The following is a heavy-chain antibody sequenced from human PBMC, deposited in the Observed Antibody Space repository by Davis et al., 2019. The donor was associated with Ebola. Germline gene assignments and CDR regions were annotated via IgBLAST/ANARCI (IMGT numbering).Heavy chain of an antibody. Sequence: AASVKVSCKASGYTFTSYGISWVRQAPGQGLEWMGWISAYNGNTNYAQKLQGRVTMTTDTSTSTAYMELRSLRSDDTAVYYCARGARYSSGWPYFDYWGQGTLVTVSS. D-gene: IGHD6-19*01. CDR2: ISAYNGNT. V-gene: IGHV1-18*01. CDR1: GYTFTSYG. J-gene: IGHJ4*02. CDR3: ARGARYSSGWPYFDY.